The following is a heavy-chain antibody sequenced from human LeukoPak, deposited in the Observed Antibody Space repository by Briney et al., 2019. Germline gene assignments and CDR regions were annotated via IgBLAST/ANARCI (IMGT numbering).Heavy chain of an antibody. CDR3: ARDPRLGGSSDPFDY. V-gene: IGHV3-30-3*01. CDR1: GFTFSDYA. J-gene: IGHJ4*02. Sequence: PGGSLRLSCAASGFTFSDYAMHWVRQAPGKGLEWVALLSYDGTNKYYADSVKGRFTISRDNSRNTLYLQMNSLRAEDTAVYYCARDPRLGGSSDPFDYWGQGTLVTVSS. CDR2: LSYDGTNK. D-gene: IGHD6-6*01.